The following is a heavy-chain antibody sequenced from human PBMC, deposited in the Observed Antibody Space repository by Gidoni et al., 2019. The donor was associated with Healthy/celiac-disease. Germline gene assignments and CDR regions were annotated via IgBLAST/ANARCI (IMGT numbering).Heavy chain of an antibody. CDR3: ARGPNSGSYYVRRGVLFDY. CDR1: GGSFSGYY. Sequence: QVQLQQWGAGLLKPSETLSLTCAVYGGSFSGYYWRWIRQPPGKGLEWIREINHSGSTNYNPSLKSRVTISVDTSKNQFSLKLSSVTAADTAVYYCARGPNSGSYYVRRGVLFDYWGQGTLVTVSS. D-gene: IGHD1-26*01. V-gene: IGHV4-34*01. CDR2: INHSGST. J-gene: IGHJ4*02.